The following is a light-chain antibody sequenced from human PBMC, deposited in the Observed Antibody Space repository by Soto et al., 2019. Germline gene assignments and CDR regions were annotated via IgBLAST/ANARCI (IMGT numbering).Light chain of an antibody. Sequence: EIVLTQSPATLSLSPGERATLSCRASQSVSSYLAWYQQKPGQAPRLLIYAASNSATGIPARFSGSGSVTDFTLTISSLEPEDFAVYYCQQRSNWTTLTFGGGTKVEIK. CDR3: QQRSNWTTLT. CDR1: QSVSSY. CDR2: AAS. V-gene: IGKV3-11*01. J-gene: IGKJ4*01.